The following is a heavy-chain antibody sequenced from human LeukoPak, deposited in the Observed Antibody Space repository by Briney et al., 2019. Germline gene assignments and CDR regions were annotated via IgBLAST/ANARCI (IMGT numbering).Heavy chain of an antibody. J-gene: IGHJ4*02. Sequence: GGSLRLSCAASGFTFSSYEMNWVRQAPGKGLEWVSYISSSGSTIYYADSVKGRFTISRDNAKNPLYLQMNSLRAEDTAVYYCAREVGGGSSSPAFDYWGQGTLVTVSS. D-gene: IGHD2-15*01. CDR3: AREVGGGSSSPAFDY. CDR2: ISSSGSTI. CDR1: GFTFSSYE. V-gene: IGHV3-48*03.